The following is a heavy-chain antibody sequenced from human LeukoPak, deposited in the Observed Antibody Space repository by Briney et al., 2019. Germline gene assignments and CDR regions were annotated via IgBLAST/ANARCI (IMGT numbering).Heavy chain of an antibody. CDR1: GFTFSSYW. D-gene: IGHD3-22*01. CDR2: IKQDGSEK. V-gene: IGHV3-7*04. Sequence: PGGSLRLSCAASGFTFSSYWLSWVRQAPGKGLEWVANIKQDGSEKYYVDSVKGRFTISRDNAKNLLYLQMNSLRAEDTAVYYCTRVGPVVVGQNLDYWGQGTLVTVSS. J-gene: IGHJ4*02. CDR3: TRVGPVVVGQNLDY.